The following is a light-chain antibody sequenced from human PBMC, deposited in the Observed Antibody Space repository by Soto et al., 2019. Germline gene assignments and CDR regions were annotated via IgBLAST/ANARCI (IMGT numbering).Light chain of an antibody. J-gene: IGLJ2*01. CDR3: AAWDDSLNGQV. V-gene: IGLV1-44*01. Sequence: QAVVTQPPSASGTPGQRVTISCSGSSSNIGSSTVNWYQHLPGTAPKLLIYRNNQRPSGVPDRFSGSKSGTSASLAISRLQSEDEADYYCAAWDDSLNGQVFGGGTKLTVL. CDR2: RNN. CDR1: SSNIGSST.